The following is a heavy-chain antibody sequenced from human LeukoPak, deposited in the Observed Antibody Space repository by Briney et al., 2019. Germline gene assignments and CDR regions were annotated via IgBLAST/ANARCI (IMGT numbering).Heavy chain of an antibody. Sequence: GGSLRLSCAASGFTFSTYGMHWVRQAPGKGLEWVALISYDGSNKYYADSVKGRFTISRDNSKNTLYVQMNSLRAEDTAVYYCAKFFGYGSGYSTIDYWGQGTLVTVSS. CDR2: ISYDGSNK. V-gene: IGHV3-30*18. J-gene: IGHJ4*02. CDR3: AKFFGYGSGYSTIDY. CDR1: GFTFSTYG. D-gene: IGHD6-19*01.